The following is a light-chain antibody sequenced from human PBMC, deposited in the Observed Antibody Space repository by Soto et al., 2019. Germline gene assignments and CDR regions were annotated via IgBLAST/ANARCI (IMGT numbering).Light chain of an antibody. V-gene: IGKV3-20*01. CDR1: QIVSSNF. CDR3: HQYGSSPDT. J-gene: IGKJ2*01. CDR2: GAS. Sequence: EIVLTQSPGTLSLSPGERATLSCRASQIVSSNFLAWYQQIPGQAPRLLIHGASSRATGIPDRFSGSGSGTDFTLTISRLEPDDFAVYYCHQYGSSPDTFGQGTKLEIK.